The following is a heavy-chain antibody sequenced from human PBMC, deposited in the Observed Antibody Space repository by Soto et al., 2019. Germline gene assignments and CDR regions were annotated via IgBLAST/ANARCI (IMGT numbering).Heavy chain of an antibody. J-gene: IGHJ6*02. CDR2: VSAGGDMT. Sequence: DVQLLESGGHLVQPGGSLRLSCAASGFTFSSYAMSWVRQAPGKGLEWVASVSAGGDMTYYSDSVKGRFTISRDNSNNALVLQMNSLRIEDPALYYCARGDRGGSGSPASYYYSGLDVWGQGTTVTVS. CDR3: ARGDRGGSGSPASYYYSGLDV. D-gene: IGHD3-10*01. CDR1: GFTFSSYA. V-gene: IGHV3-23*01.